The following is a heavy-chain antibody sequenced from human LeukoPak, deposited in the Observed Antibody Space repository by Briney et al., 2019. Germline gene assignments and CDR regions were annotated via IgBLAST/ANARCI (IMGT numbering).Heavy chain of an antibody. D-gene: IGHD3-3*01. V-gene: IGHV1-18*01. Sequence: ASVNVSCKASGYTFTSYGISWVRQAPGQGLEWIGWISAYNGNTNYAQKLQGRVTMTTDTSTSTAYMELRSLRSDDTAVYYCARGETNYDFWSGYYSLTDYWGQGTLVTVSS. CDR2: ISAYNGNT. CDR3: ARGETNYDFWSGYYSLTDY. CDR1: GYTFTSYG. J-gene: IGHJ4*02.